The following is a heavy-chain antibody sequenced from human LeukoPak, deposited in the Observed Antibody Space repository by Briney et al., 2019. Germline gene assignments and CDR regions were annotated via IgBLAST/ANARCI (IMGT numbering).Heavy chain of an antibody. V-gene: IGHV1-3*02. Sequence: ASVKVSFKASGYTFSSYAMHWVRQAPGQRLEWMGWSNAGNGNTKYSQEFQGRVTITRDTSASTTYMELSSLRSEDMAVYYCARSRVLGYFDYWGQGTLVTVSS. CDR3: ARSRVLGYFDY. CDR1: GYTFSSYA. CDR2: SNAGNGNT. D-gene: IGHD2-15*01. J-gene: IGHJ4*02.